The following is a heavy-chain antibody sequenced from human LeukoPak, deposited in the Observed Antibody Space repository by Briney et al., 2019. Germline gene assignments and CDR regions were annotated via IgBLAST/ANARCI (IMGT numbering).Heavy chain of an antibody. CDR1: GFTFSSYG. CDR2: IRYDGSNK. CDR3: AREKSGSNAAFDY. J-gene: IGHJ4*02. D-gene: IGHD1-26*01. Sequence: GGSLRLSCAASGFTFSSYGMHWVRQAPGKGLEWVAFIRYDGSNKYYADSVKGRFTISRDNAKNSLYLQMNSLRAEDTAVYYCAREKSGSNAAFDYWGQGTLVTVSS. V-gene: IGHV3-30*02.